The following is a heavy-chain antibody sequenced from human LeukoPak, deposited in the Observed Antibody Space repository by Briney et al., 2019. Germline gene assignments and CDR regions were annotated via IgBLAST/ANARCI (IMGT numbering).Heavy chain of an antibody. Sequence: PSETLSLTCTVSGGSISSYYWGWIRQPPGKGLEWIGSIYYSGSTYYNPSLKSRVTISVDTSKNQFSLKLSSVTAADTAVYYCARHLAIVGATFDYWGQGTLVTVSS. CDR1: GGSISSYY. CDR3: ARHLAIVGATFDY. J-gene: IGHJ4*02. D-gene: IGHD1-26*01. CDR2: IYYSGST. V-gene: IGHV4-39*01.